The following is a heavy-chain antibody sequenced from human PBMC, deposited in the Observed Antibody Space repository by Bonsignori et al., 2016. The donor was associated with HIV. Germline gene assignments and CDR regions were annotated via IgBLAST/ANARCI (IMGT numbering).Heavy chain of an antibody. Sequence: WIRQPPGKGLEWIGRIYTSGSTNYNPSLKSRVTMSVDTSKNQFSLKLSSVTAADTAVYYCARDLRLSVLYYMDVWGKGTTVTVSS. CDR3: ARDLRLSVLYYMDV. J-gene: IGHJ6*03. V-gene: IGHV4-4*07. CDR2: IYTSGST. D-gene: IGHD2-21*01.